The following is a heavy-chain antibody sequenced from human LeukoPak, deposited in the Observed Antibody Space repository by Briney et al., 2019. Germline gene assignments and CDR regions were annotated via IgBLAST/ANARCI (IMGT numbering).Heavy chain of an antibody. Sequence: ASVKVSCKASGGTFSSYAISWVRQAPGQGLEWMGGIIPIFGTANYAQKFQGRVTITAGESTSTAYMELSSLRSEDTAVYYCARALYYGSGSYIYYYGMDVWGQGTTVTVSS. D-gene: IGHD3-10*01. CDR3: ARALYYGSGSYIYYYGMDV. J-gene: IGHJ6*02. CDR2: IIPIFGTA. V-gene: IGHV1-69*01. CDR1: GGTFSSYA.